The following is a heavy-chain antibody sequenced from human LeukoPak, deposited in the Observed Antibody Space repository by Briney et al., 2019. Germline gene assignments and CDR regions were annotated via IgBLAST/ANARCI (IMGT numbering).Heavy chain of an antibody. CDR2: ISSSSSTI. D-gene: IGHD5-18*01. Sequence: GGSLRLSCAASGFTFSSYSMNWVRQAPGKGLEWVSYISSSSSTIYYADPVKGRFTISRDNAKNSLYLQMNSLRAEDTAVYYCARDRTAMVRPYYYYSMDVWGQGTTVTVSS. CDR1: GFTFSSYS. V-gene: IGHV3-48*01. CDR3: ARDRTAMVRPYYYYSMDV. J-gene: IGHJ6*02.